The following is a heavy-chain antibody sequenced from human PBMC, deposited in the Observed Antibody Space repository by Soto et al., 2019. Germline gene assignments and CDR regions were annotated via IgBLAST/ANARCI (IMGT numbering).Heavy chain of an antibody. CDR3: ARVLGGMATVPFDY. D-gene: IGHD4-4*01. V-gene: IGHV3-30-3*01. CDR2: ISYEGSNK. CDR1: GFTFSSYA. Sequence: QVQLVESGGGVVQPGRSLRLSCAASGFTFSSYAMHWVRQAPGTGLEWVVVISYEGSNKYYAESVKGRFTISRDNSKNTLYLQMNSLRTEDTAVYYCARVLGGMATVPFDYWGQGALVTVSS. J-gene: IGHJ4*02.